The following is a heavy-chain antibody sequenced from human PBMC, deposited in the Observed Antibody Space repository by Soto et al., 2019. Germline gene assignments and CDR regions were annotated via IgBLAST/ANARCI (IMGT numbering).Heavy chain of an antibody. CDR3: ARGIEGWYQGRYYYGMDV. Sequence: SETLSLTCTVSGGSVSSGSYYWSWIRQPPGKVLEWIGYIYYSGSTNYNPSLKSRVTISVDTSKNQFSLKLSSVTAADTAVYYCARGIEGWYQGRYYYGMDVWGQGTTVTVS. CDR2: IYYSGST. J-gene: IGHJ6*02. CDR1: GGSVSSGSYY. V-gene: IGHV4-61*01. D-gene: IGHD6-19*01.